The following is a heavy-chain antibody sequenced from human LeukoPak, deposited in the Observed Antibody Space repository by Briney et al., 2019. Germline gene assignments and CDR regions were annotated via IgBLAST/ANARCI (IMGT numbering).Heavy chain of an antibody. J-gene: IGHJ5*02. V-gene: IGHV4-30-2*01. CDR2: IYHSGST. D-gene: IGHD3-10*01. CDR3: ARGGPGSYYTRENWFDP. CDR1: GGSISSGGYS. Sequence: PSETLSLTCTVSGGSISSGGYSWSWIPQPPGKGLEWIGYIYHSGSTYHNPSLKSRVTISVDRSRIQFSLKLSTVTAADTAVYYCARGGPGSYYTRENWFDPWGQGTLVTVSS.